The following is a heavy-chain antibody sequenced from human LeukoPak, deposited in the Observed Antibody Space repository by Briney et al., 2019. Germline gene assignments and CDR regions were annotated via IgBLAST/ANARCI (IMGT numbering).Heavy chain of an antibody. CDR1: GYSFTAYY. J-gene: IGHJ6*02. CDR2: ISPTRGGT. CDR3: ASLEYASGSSNSYYYYDGRDI. Sequence: ASVKVSCKASGYSFTAYYIHWVRQAPGQGLEWMRRISPTRGGTKYAQKFLGRVSMTRDTSISTSHMELSSLRPDDTAVYYCASLEYASGSSNSYYYYDGRDIWGQGTMVTVSS. V-gene: IGHV1-2*02. D-gene: IGHD3-10*01.